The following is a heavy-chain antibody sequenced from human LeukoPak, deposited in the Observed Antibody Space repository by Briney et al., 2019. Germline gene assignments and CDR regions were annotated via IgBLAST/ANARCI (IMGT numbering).Heavy chain of an antibody. V-gene: IGHV4-59*01. CDR3: ARGSGWYPH. CDR2: ISYSGDT. D-gene: IGHD6-19*01. CDR1: GVSFGSNY. Sequence: SETLSLTCSVSGVSFGSNYWSWVRQPPGKGLEWIGYISYSGDTKYNPSLKSRLSMSVDTSKNQCSLMLTSVTAADTAVYYCARGSGWYPHWGQGTLVTVSS. J-gene: IGHJ1*01.